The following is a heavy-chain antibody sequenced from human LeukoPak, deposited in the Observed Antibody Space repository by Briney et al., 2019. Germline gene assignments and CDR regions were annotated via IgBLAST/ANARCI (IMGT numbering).Heavy chain of an antibody. V-gene: IGHV3-23*01. CDR1: GFTFRNYC. Sequence: PGGSLRLSCAASGFTFRNYCMNWVRQAPGKGLELVSAISGGGGTTNYADSVKGRFTISRDNSKNTLHLQMNSLRAEDTAVYYCAKGGSSWSHYYNGMDVWGPGTTVIVSS. J-gene: IGHJ6*02. D-gene: IGHD6-13*01. CDR3: AKGGSSWSHYYNGMDV. CDR2: ISGGGGTT.